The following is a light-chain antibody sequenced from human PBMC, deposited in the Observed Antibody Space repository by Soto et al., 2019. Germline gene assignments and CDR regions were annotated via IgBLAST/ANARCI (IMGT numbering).Light chain of an antibody. V-gene: IGLV2-14*01. Sequence: QSVLPQAASGSRAPGQAITLSCTGTSSDVGGYNFVSWYQQHPGKAPKLMIYDVRNWPSGVSNRFSGSKSVNTASLTISGLQAEDEDDYYCSSYKSISTYVFGTGTKVTVL. CDR2: DVR. CDR1: SSDVGGYNF. CDR3: SSYKSISTYV. J-gene: IGLJ1*01.